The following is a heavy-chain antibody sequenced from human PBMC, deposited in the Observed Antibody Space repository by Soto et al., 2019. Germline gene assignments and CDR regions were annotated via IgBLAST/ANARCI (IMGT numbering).Heavy chain of an antibody. Sequence: SETLSLTCAVYGGSFSGYYWSWIRQPPGKGLEWIGEINHSGSTNYNPSLKSRVTISVDTSKNQFSLKLSSVTAADTAVYYCARGRTGPAPGSSSWYPRRGYFDYWGQGTLVTVSS. D-gene: IGHD6-13*01. CDR3: ARGRTGPAPGSSSWYPRRGYFDY. J-gene: IGHJ4*02. V-gene: IGHV4-34*01. CDR2: INHSGST. CDR1: GGSFSGYY.